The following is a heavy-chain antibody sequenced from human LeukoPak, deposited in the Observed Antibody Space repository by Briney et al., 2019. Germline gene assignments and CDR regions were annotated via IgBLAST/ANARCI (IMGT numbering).Heavy chain of an antibody. Sequence: SQTLSLTCAISGDGVSSDSAAWNWIRQSPSRGLQWLGRTYYRSKWYNDYAVSVKSRITINPDTSKNPVSLQLNSVTPEDTAVYYCTREYGYRFDHWGQGTPVTVSS. CDR2: TYYRSKWYN. D-gene: IGHD5-18*01. J-gene: IGHJ4*02. CDR1: GDGVSSDSAA. CDR3: TREYGYRFDH. V-gene: IGHV6-1*01.